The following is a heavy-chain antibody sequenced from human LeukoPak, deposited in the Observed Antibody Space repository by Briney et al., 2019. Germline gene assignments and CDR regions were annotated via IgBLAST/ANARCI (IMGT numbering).Heavy chain of an antibody. CDR3: AKSSGYGGIDFDY. D-gene: IGHD4-23*01. V-gene: IGHV3-7*02. Sequence: VGSLRLSCAASGVTFSSFRMSWVRQAPGKGLEWVANIKQDGSDKYYVDSVKGRFTISKDNARDSLSLQMNSLRAEDTAVYYCAKSSGYGGIDFDYWGQGTLVTVSS. CDR1: GVTFSSFR. CDR2: IKQDGSDK. J-gene: IGHJ4*02.